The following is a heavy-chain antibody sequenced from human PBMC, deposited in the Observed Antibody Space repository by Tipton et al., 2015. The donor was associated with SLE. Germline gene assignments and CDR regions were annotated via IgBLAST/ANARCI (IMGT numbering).Heavy chain of an antibody. D-gene: IGHD1-26*01. Sequence: SLRLSCAVSGVTVSRSYMNWVRQAPGKGLEWVSIIYSGGSTYYADSVKGRFTISRDNSKNTLYLQMNSLRAEDTAVYYCARVEGLAILGAIDYWGQGTLVTVSS. CDR3: ARVEGLAILGAIDY. CDR1: GVTVSRSY. V-gene: IGHV3-53*01. CDR2: IYSGGST. J-gene: IGHJ4*02.